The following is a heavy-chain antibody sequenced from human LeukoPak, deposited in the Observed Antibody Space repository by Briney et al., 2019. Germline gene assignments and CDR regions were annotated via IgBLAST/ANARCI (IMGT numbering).Heavy chain of an antibody. Sequence: SETLSLTCTVSGGSISSSGYNGDWIRQPPGKGLEWIVNLYDSGSTYYNPSLKSRVTISVNTSNNQFSLKLSSLTAADTAVYYCARHTRPGYCGYENAFDIRGQGTMVTVSS. J-gene: IGHJ3*02. D-gene: IGHD5-12*01. CDR2: LYDSGST. CDR3: ARHTRPGYCGYENAFDI. CDR1: GGSISSSGYN. V-gene: IGHV4-39*01.